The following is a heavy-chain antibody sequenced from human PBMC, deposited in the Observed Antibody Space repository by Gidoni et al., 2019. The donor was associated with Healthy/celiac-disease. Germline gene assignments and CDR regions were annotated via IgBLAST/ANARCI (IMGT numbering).Heavy chain of an antibody. D-gene: IGHD2-2*01. CDR3: AKSRPNEGIVVVPAAIGY. J-gene: IGHJ4*02. V-gene: IGHV3-23*01. CDR2: ISGSGGST. Sequence: EVQLLESGGGLVQPGWSLILSCAASGFTFSSHAMSWVRQAPGKGLGWVSAISGSGGSTYYADSVKGRFTISRDNSKNTLYLQMNSLRAEDTAVYYCAKSRPNEGIVVVPAAIGYWGQGTLVTVSS. CDR1: GFTFSSHA.